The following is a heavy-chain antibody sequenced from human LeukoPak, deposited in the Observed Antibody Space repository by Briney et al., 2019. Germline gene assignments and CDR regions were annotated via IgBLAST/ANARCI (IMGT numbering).Heavy chain of an antibody. Sequence: GGSLRLSCAASGFTFSSYAMHWVRQAPGKGLEWVAVISYDGSNKYYADSVKGRFTISRDNSKNTLYLQMNSLRAEDTAVYYCARDLGDPRPSPYGMDVWGQGTTVTVPS. D-gene: IGHD3-16*01. CDR2: ISYDGSNK. J-gene: IGHJ6*02. V-gene: IGHV3-30-3*01. CDR1: GFTFSSYA. CDR3: ARDLGDPRPSPYGMDV.